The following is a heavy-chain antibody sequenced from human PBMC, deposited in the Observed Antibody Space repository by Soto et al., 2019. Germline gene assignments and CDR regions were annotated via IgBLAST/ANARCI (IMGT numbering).Heavy chain of an antibody. CDR3: ARGQGMTTVTTFDY. D-gene: IGHD4-17*01. J-gene: IGHJ4*02. V-gene: IGHV4-34*01. Sequence: SETLSLTCAAYGGSFSGYYWSWIRQPPGKGLEWIGEINHSGSTNYNPSLKSRVTISVDTSKNQFSLKLSSVTAADTAVYYCARGQGMTTVTTFDYWGQGTLVTVSS. CDR2: INHSGST. CDR1: GGSFSGYY.